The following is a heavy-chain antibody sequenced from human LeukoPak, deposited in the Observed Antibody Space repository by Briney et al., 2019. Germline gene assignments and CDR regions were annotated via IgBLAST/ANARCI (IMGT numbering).Heavy chain of an antibody. Sequence: PSETLSLTYAVYGGSFSGYSWSWIRQPPGKGLEWIGEINHSGSTSYNPSLKSRVTISVDTSKNQFSLKLSSVTAADTAVYYCARLTRVLRLLEWLPRDYYYYGMDVWGQGTTVTVSS. D-gene: IGHD3-3*01. CDR1: GGSFSGYS. V-gene: IGHV4-34*01. CDR2: INHSGST. J-gene: IGHJ6*02. CDR3: ARLTRVLRLLEWLPRDYYYYGMDV.